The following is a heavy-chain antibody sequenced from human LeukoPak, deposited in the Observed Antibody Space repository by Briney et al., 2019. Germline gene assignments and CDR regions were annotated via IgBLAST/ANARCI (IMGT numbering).Heavy chain of an antibody. D-gene: IGHD3-10*01. Sequence: PSETLSLTCSVSGGSISSSSYYWAWIRQPPGKGLEWIGSIYSSGSTYYNPSLESRVTISVDTSKNQFSLKLSSVTAADTAVYYCARDSSYGSGIDWGQGTLVTVSS. CDR1: GGSISSSSYY. J-gene: IGHJ4*02. CDR3: ARDSSYGSGID. CDR2: IYSSGST. V-gene: IGHV4-39*07.